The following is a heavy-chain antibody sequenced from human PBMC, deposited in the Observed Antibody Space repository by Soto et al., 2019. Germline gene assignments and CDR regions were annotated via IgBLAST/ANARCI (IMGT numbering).Heavy chain of an antibody. Sequence: QVQLQESGPGLVKPSGTLSLTCAVSGGSISTTHWWTWVRQPPGKGLEWIGEIYHSGSTNYNPSLKSRVTQSVDNAKNQFSLELSSVTAAAPAVYYCAEKSYYDPYRFAPWGPGTLATVSS. V-gene: IGHV4-4*02. CDR3: AEKSYYDPYRFAP. CDR1: GGSISTTHW. J-gene: IGHJ5*02. CDR2: IYHSGST. D-gene: IGHD3-22*01.